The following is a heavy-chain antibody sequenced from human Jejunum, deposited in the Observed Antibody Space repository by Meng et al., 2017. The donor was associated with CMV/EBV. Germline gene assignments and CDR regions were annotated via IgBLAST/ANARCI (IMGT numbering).Heavy chain of an antibody. Sequence: RMNWVRKAQGKGLEWISYISVGSTSISYADSVKGRFTISRDNAKNSLYLQMNSLRAEDTAVYHCTRAPYSSSRGGYFYGMDVWGQGTTVTVSS. J-gene: IGHJ6*02. CDR2: ISVGSTSI. V-gene: IGHV3-48*04. CDR1: R. CDR3: TRAPYSSSRGGYFYGMDV. D-gene: IGHD2-2*01.